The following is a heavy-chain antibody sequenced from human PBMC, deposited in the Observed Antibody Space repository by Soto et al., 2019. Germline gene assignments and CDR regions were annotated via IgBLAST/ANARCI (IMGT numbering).Heavy chain of an antibody. D-gene: IGHD4-17*01. CDR2: ITPIFGTA. V-gene: IGHV1-69*13. Sequence: SVKVSCKASGGTFSSYAISWVRQAPGQGLEWMGGITPIFGTANYAQKFQGRVTITADESTSTAYMELSSLRSEDTAVYYCARDKSTTTVTTFWFDPWGQGTLVTVS. CDR1: GGTFSSYA. J-gene: IGHJ5*02. CDR3: ARDKSTTTVTTFWFDP.